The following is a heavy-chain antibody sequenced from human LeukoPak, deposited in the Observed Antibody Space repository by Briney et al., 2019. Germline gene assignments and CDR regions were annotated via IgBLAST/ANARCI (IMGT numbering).Heavy chain of an antibody. CDR3: ARDFDRLIRKIGRESLYYYYYYMDV. CDR1: GFTFSSYW. D-gene: IGHD3-9*01. J-gene: IGHJ6*03. V-gene: IGHV3-7*01. Sequence: GGSLRLSCAASGFTFSSYWMSWVRQAPGKGLEWVANIKQDGSEKYYVDSVKGRFTISRDNAKNSLYLQMNSLRAEDTAVYYCARDFDRLIRKIGRESLYYYYYYMDVWGKGTTVTVSS. CDR2: IKQDGSEK.